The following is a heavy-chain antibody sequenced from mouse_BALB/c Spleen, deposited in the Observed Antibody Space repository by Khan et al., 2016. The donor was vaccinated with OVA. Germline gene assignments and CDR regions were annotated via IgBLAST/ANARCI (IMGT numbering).Heavy chain of an antibody. CDR2: IDPPNGNT. J-gene: IGHJ2*01. Sequence: VQLKESAAELVKSGATVKLSCTASVLNIKDTYMHWLKQWPEQGLEWIGRIDPPNGNTKYHLKLQGKATITAHTSSHTAYLKVSSLRSEGTAVYYCARKAKKWGQGTTLTVSS. V-gene: IGHV14-3*02. CDR1: VLNIKDTY. CDR3: ARKAKK.